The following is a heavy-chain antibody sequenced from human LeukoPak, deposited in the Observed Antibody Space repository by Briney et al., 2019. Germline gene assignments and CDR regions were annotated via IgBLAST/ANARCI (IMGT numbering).Heavy chain of an antibody. CDR2: IYYSGST. V-gene: IGHV4-39*01. Sequence: KSSETLSLTCTVSGGSISSSGYYWGWIRQPPGKGLEWIGSIYYSGSTYSNPSLQSRVTISVDTSKNQFSLKLNSVTAADTAEYYCARLPPYSSGWYEDYWGQGTLVTVSS. D-gene: IGHD6-19*01. CDR1: GGSISSSGYY. J-gene: IGHJ4*02. CDR3: ARLPPYSSGWYEDY.